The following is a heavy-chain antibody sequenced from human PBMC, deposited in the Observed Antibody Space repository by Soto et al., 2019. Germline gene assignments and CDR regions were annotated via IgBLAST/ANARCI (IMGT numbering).Heavy chain of an antibody. D-gene: IGHD6-6*01. Sequence: EVQLVETGGGLIQPGGSLRLSCAASGFTVSGNYMRWVRQAPGKGLEWVAVICNGGGTYYADSVKGRFIISRDNYKNTLYLLMISLRAEDTAVDYYARTRGSSYDYWGQGTLVTVSS. CDR2: ICNGGGT. CDR3: ARTRGSSYDY. CDR1: GFTVSGNY. J-gene: IGHJ4*02. V-gene: IGHV3-53*02.